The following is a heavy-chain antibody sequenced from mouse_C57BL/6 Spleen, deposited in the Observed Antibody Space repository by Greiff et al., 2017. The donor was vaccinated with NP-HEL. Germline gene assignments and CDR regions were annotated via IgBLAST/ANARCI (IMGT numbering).Heavy chain of an antibody. Sequence: VQLQQSGAELVRPGASVTLSCKASGYTFTDYEMHWVKQTPVHGLEWIGAIDPETGGTAYNQKFKGKAILTADKSSSTAYMELRSLTSEDSAVYYCTRHGGAWFAYWGQGTLVTVSA. V-gene: IGHV1-15*01. J-gene: IGHJ3*01. CDR1: GYTFTDYE. CDR3: TRHGGAWFAY. CDR2: IDPETGGT.